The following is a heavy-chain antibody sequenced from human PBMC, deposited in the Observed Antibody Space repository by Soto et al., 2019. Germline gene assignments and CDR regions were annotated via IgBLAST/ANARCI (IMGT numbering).Heavy chain of an antibody. Sequence: QVQLQQSGPGLVKPSQTLSLTCAISGDSVSSNSAAWNWIRQSPSRGLEWLGRTYYRSKWYNDYAVSVKSRITINPDTSKNQFSLQLNSVTPEDTAVYYCARDPRTSGTIVPDYYGMDVWGQGTTVTVSS. J-gene: IGHJ6*02. CDR2: TYYRSKWYN. V-gene: IGHV6-1*01. D-gene: IGHD1-7*01. CDR1: GDSVSSNSAA. CDR3: ARDPRTSGTIVPDYYGMDV.